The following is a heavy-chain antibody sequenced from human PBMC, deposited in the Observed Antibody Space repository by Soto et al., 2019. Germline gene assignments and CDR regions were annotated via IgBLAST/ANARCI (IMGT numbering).Heavy chain of an antibody. CDR3: ARVRKVYYGSGRNTVDYYYYGMDV. CDR2: ISAYNGNT. D-gene: IGHD3-10*01. CDR1: GYTFTSYG. Sequence: ASVKVSCKASGYTFTSYGISCVRQAPGQGLEWMGWISAYNGNTNYAQKLQGRVTMTTDTSTSTAYMELRSLRSDDTAVYYCARVRKVYYGSGRNTVDYYYYGMDVWGQGTTVTVSS. V-gene: IGHV1-18*01. J-gene: IGHJ6*02.